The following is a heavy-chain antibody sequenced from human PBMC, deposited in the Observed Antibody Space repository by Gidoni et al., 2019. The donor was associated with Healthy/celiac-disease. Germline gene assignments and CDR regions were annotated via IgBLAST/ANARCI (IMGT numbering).Heavy chain of an antibody. CDR3: AREGYSSSSQWFDP. V-gene: IGHV1-69*06. CDR1: GGTFSSYA. D-gene: IGHD6-6*01. J-gene: IGHJ5*02. Sequence: QVQLVQSGAEVKKPGSSVQVSCKASGGTFSSYAISWVRQATGQGLEWMGGIIPSFGTANYAQKFQGRVTITADKSTITAYMELSSLRSEDTAVYYCAREGYSSSSQWFDPWGQGTLVTVSS. CDR2: IIPSFGTA.